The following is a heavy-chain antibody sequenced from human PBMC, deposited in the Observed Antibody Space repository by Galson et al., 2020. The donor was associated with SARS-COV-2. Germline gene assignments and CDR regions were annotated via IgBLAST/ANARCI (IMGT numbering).Heavy chain of an antibody. D-gene: IGHD2-15*01. CDR3: ARDRGSGGGFDI. CDR2: FSNSGST. V-gene: IGHV4-59*01. J-gene: IGHJ3*02. CDR1: RGSISSYY. Sequence: SETPSLTCTVARGSISSYYWSWIRQPPGKGLEWIGYFSNSGSTNYNSSLKSRATISKDKSKNQLSLRLTSVTAADTAVYYCARDRGSGGGFDIWGQGIMVTVSS.